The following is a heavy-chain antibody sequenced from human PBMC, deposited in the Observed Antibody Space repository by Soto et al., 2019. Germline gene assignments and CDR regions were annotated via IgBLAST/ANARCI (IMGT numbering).Heavy chain of an antibody. CDR1: AASISSSSYY. CDR3: ARHSRHDYGARTHRGEIHY. J-gene: IGHJ4*02. D-gene: IGHD4-17*01. CDR2: IYYTGDT. Sequence: QLQLQESGPGLVKPSETLSLTCTVSAASISSSSYYWGWIRQPPGKGLEWIGSIYYTGDTSYSPSLKSRVPISVDTSKNQFSLKLSSVTAADTAVYYCARHSRHDYGARTHRGEIHYWGQGTLVTISS. V-gene: IGHV4-39*01.